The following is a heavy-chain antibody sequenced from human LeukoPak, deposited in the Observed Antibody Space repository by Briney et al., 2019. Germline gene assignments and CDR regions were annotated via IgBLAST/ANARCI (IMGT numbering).Heavy chain of an antibody. J-gene: IGHJ4*02. CDR3: ARSKDILTGYCFDY. Sequence: PSETLSLTCTVSGGSISSGSYYWGWIRQPPGKGLEWIGEINHSGSTNYNPSLKSRVTISVDTSKNQFSLKLSSVTAADTAVYYCARSKDILTGYCFDYWGQGTLVTVSS. CDR1: GGSISSGSYY. CDR2: INHSGST. V-gene: IGHV4-39*07. D-gene: IGHD3-9*01.